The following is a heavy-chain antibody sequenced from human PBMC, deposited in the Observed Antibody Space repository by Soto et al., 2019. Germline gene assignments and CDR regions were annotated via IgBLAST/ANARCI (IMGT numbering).Heavy chain of an antibody. J-gene: IGHJ4*02. D-gene: IGHD1-26*01. CDR1: VRPFGANS. CDR3: ATEMGATQDRFDN. Sequence: PGGSLRLSCVVSVRPFGANSMTWVRQAPGKGLEWVSGLSKTGRRTSYADSVKGRFNISSDKSENTVYLQRNSLRVEDTAVYYCATEMGATQDRFDNWGQGTLVTVSS. CDR2: LSKTGRRT. V-gene: IGHV3-23*01.